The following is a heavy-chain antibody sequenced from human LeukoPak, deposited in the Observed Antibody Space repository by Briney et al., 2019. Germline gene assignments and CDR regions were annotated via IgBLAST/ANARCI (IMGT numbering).Heavy chain of an antibody. V-gene: IGHV3-48*04. CDR2: ISSSGSTI. D-gene: IGHD2-15*01. Sequence: GGSLRLSCAASGFTFSSYAMSWVRQAPVKGLEWVSYISSSGSTIYYADSVKGRFTISRDNAKNSLYLQMNSLRAEDTAVYYCARHFCSGGSCYSLQYYFDYWGQGTLVTVSS. J-gene: IGHJ4*02. CDR3: ARHFCSGGSCYSLQYYFDY. CDR1: GFTFSSYA.